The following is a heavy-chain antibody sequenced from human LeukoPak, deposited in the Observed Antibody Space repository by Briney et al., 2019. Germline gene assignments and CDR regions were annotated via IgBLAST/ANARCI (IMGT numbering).Heavy chain of an antibody. J-gene: IGHJ5*02. CDR2: IYYSGST. Sequence: SETLSLTCTVSGGSISSSSYYWGWIRQPPGKGLEWIGSIYYSGSTYYNPSLKSRVTISVDTSKNQFSLKLSSVTAADTAVYYCARQSEQYYYDSSGYYYSWFDPWGQGTLVTVSS. D-gene: IGHD3-22*01. CDR1: GGSISSSSYY. V-gene: IGHV4-39*01. CDR3: ARQSEQYYYDSSGYYYSWFDP.